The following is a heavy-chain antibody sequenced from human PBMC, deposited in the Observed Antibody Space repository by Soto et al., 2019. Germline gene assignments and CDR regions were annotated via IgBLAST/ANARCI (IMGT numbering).Heavy chain of an antibody. D-gene: IGHD3-3*01. J-gene: IGHJ5*02. Sequence: PSETLSLTCTVSGGSVSSGSYYWSWIRQPPGKGLEWIGYIYYSGSTNYNPSLKSRVTISVDTSKNQFSLKLSSVTAADTAVYYCARGPPELFFGVVIIGGWFDPWGQGTLVTVSS. CDR1: GGSVSSGSYY. CDR3: ARGPPELFFGVVIIGGWFDP. V-gene: IGHV4-61*01. CDR2: IYYSGST.